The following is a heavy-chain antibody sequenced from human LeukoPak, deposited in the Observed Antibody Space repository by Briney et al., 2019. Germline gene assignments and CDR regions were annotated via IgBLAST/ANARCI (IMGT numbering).Heavy chain of an antibody. CDR3: ARGRYDSSGRNFDY. CDR1: GGSISSGGYY. D-gene: IGHD3-22*01. V-gene: IGHV4-30-2*01. Sequence: SETLSPTCTVSGGSISSGGYYWSWIRQHPGKGLEWIGYIYHSGSTYYNPSLKSRVTISVDRSKNQFSLKLSSVTAADTAVYYCARGRYDSSGRNFDYWGQGTLVTVSS. CDR2: IYHSGST. J-gene: IGHJ4*02.